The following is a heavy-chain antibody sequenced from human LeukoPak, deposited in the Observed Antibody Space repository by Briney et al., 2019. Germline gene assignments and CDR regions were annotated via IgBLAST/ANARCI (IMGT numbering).Heavy chain of an antibody. CDR3: ARQYDFWSGLFDY. Sequence: PSQTLSLTCTVSGGSISSGGYYWSWIRQHPGKGLEWIGYIYYSGSTYYNPSLKSRVTISVDTSKNQFSLNLSSVTAADTAVYYCARQYDFWSGLFDYWGQGTLVTVSS. CDR1: GGSISSGGYY. CDR2: IYYSGST. J-gene: IGHJ4*02. D-gene: IGHD3-3*01. V-gene: IGHV4-31*03.